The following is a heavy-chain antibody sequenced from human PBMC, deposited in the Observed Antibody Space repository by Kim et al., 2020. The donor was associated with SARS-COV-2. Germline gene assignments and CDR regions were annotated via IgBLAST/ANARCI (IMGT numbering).Heavy chain of an antibody. V-gene: IGHV3-74*03. J-gene: IGHJ6*02. D-gene: IGHD3-3*01. CDR1: GFTFNTYW. Sequence: GGSLRLSCAASGFTFNTYWMHWVRQAPGNGLVWVSRIKSDGSSITYADSVKGRFTISRDNAKNTLYLQMNSLRAEDTAMYYCARRYENYYSGMDVWGQGTTVTVSS. CDR3: ARRYENYYSGMDV. CDR2: IKSDGSSI.